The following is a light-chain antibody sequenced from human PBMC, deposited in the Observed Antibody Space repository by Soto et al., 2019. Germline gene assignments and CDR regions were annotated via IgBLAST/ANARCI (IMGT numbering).Light chain of an antibody. J-gene: IGLJ1*01. CDR3: KSYDSSLSGYV. Sequence: QSVLTQPPSVSGAPGQRVTISCTGSSSNIGAGYDVHWYQQLPGTAPKLLIYGNSNRPSGVPDRFSGSKSGTSVSLAITGLQAEDEADYYCKSYDSSLSGYVFGTGTKLTVL. CDR1: SSNIGAGYD. V-gene: IGLV1-40*01. CDR2: GNS.